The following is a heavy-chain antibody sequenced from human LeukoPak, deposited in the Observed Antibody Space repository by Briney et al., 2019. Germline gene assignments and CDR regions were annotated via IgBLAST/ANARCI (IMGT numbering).Heavy chain of an antibody. J-gene: IGHJ6*03. CDR2: ISWNSGSI. CDR1: GFTFDDYA. V-gene: IGHV3-9*03. CDR3: AKGGGGYSYYYYMDV. D-gene: IGHD3-10*01. Sequence: GRSLRLSCAASGFTFDDYAMHWVRQAPGKGLEWVSGISWNSGSIGCADSVKGRFTISRDNAKNSLYLQMNSLRAEDMALYYCAKGGGGYSYYYYMDVWGEGTTVTVSS.